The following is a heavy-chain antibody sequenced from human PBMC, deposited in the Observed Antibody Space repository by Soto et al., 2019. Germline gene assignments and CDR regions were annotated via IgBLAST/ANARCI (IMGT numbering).Heavy chain of an antibody. CDR3: ARQPYSSGWYKAFDI. CDR1: GGSISSSSYY. Sequence: SETLSLTCTVSGGSISSSSYYWGWIRQPPGKGLEWIGSIYYSGSTYYNPSLKSRVTISVDTSKNQFSLKLSSVTAADTAVYYCARQPYSSGWYKAFDIWGQGTMVTVSS. V-gene: IGHV4-39*01. J-gene: IGHJ3*02. D-gene: IGHD6-19*01. CDR2: IYYSGST.